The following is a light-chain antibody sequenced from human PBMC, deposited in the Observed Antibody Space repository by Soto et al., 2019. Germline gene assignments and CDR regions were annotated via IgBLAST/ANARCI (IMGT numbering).Light chain of an antibody. V-gene: IGKV1-9*01. CDR1: RASSRY. CDR3: QHLNSHPVT. CDR2: AST. J-gene: IGKJ4*01. Sequence: EIRWTRRACCLSAPGGDRVTITCRTKRASSRYVAWHQQKPRRAPQLLTSASTTLQSRVPCRIGGRGARTHITLVISILHAEDAATYCWQHLNSHPVTFGEGTKVDIK.